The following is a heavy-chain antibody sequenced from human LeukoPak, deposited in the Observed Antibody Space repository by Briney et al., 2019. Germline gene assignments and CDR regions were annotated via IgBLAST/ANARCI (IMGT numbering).Heavy chain of an antibody. D-gene: IGHD6-19*01. CDR1: GGSISSYY. V-gene: IGHV4-34*01. CDR3: AGRKWLVRHRKDC. Sequence: PSETLSLTCTVSGGSISSYYWSWIRQPPGKGLEWIGEINHSGNTDYNPSLKSRVTISVDTSKNQFSLKLSSVTAADTAVYYCAGRKWLVRHRKDCWGQGTLVTVSS. J-gene: IGHJ4*02. CDR2: INHSGNT.